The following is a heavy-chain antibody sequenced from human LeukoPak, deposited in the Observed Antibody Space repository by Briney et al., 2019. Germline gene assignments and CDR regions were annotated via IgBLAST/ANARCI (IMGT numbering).Heavy chain of an antibody. CDR1: GXTFGDYA. J-gene: IGHJ4*02. Sequence: GGSLRLSCTASGXTFGDYAMSWFRQAPGKGLEWVGFIRSKAYSGTTEYAAPVKGRFTISRDDSKSIAYLQMNSLETEDTAVYYCSRVRYGSGTYHFDYWGQGTLVTVSS. V-gene: IGHV3-49*03. D-gene: IGHD3-10*01. CDR2: IRSKAYSGTT. CDR3: SRVRYGSGTYHFDY.